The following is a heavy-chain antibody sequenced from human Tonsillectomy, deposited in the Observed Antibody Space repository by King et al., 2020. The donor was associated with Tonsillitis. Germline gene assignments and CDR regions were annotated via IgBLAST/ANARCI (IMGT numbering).Heavy chain of an antibody. CDR1: GGTFSSYA. CDR3: AGLYCGDDCYSGYYYYGMDV. CDR2: ITPIFGTV. V-gene: IGHV1-69*01. J-gene: IGHJ6*02. Sequence: VQLVESGAEVKKPGSSVKVSCKASGGTFSSYAISWVRQAPGQGLEWMGGITPIFGTVKYAQKFQGRVTITADESASTAYMELSSLRSEDTALYYCAGLYCGDDCYSGYYYYGMDVWGQGTTVTVSS. D-gene: IGHD2-21*02.